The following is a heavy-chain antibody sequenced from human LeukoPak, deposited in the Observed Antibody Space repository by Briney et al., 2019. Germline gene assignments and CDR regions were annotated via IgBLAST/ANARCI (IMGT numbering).Heavy chain of an antibody. CDR2: INPNSGDT. D-gene: IGHD6-13*01. Sequence: GASVKVSCKASGYAFTGYYTHWVRQAPGQGLEWMGWINPNSGDTNYAQKFQGRVTMTRDTSISTAYMELSRLRSDDTAVYYCAKNRGGIATTGTFVPWGQGTLVTVSS. CDR1: GYAFTGYY. J-gene: IGHJ5*02. V-gene: IGHV1-2*02. CDR3: AKNRGGIATTGTFVP.